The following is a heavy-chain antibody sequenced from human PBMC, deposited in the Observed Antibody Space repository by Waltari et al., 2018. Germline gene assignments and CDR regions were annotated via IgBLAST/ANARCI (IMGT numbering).Heavy chain of an antibody. CDR2: IYTSGST. J-gene: IGHJ3*02. CDR3: ARDLTGGIWSQNAFDI. Sequence: QVQLQESGPGLVKPSETLSRTCTAYGGSISSYYWSWIRQPAGKGLEWIGRIYTSGSTNYNPSLKSRVTMSVDTSKNQFSLKLSSVTAADTAVYYCARDLTGGIWSQNAFDIWGQGTMVTVSS. CDR1: GGSISSYY. D-gene: IGHD2-15*01. V-gene: IGHV4-4*07.